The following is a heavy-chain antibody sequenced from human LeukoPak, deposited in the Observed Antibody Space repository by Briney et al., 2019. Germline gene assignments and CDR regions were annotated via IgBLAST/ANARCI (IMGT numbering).Heavy chain of an antibody. CDR2: IHAGTGDT. V-gene: IGHV1-2*02. CDR3: ARDENWGPDY. J-gene: IGHJ4*02. CDR1: GYTFTGHY. Sequence: ASVKVSCKASGYTFTGHYMHWVRQAPGQGLEWTGWIHAGTGDTNYAQKFQGRFTMTRDTSINTLYMELNRLTSDDTAVYFCARDENWGPDYWGQGTLVTVSS. D-gene: IGHD7-27*01.